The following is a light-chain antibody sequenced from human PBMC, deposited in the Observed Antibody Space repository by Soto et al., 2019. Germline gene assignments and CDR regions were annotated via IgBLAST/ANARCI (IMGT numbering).Light chain of an antibody. CDR2: DAS. CDR3: QQYGDSLLT. V-gene: IGKV3-11*01. Sequence: EIVLTQSPATLSLSPGERATLSCRASQSVSTYLAWYQQKPGQAPRLLIHDASNRASGTPARFSGSGSGTDFTLTISSLEPEDFAVYYCQQYGDSLLTFGGGTKVEIK. J-gene: IGKJ4*01. CDR1: QSVSTY.